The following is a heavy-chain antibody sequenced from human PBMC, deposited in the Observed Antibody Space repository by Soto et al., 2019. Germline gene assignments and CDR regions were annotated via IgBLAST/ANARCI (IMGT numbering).Heavy chain of an antibody. Sequence: SETLSLTCTVSGGSISSGDYYWSWIRQPPGNGLEWTGYIYYSGSTYDNPSLKSRVTISVDTSKHQFALMLSSVTAADTAVYYCARVCYWRINLCWFDPWGEGTLVPVSS. V-gene: IGHV4-30-4*01. D-gene: IGHD2-21*01. CDR3: ARVCYWRINLCWFDP. J-gene: IGHJ5*02. CDR2: IYYSGST. CDR1: GGSISSGDYY.